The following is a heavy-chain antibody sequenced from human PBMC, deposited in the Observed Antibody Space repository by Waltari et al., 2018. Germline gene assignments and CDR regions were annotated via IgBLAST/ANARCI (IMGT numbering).Heavy chain of an antibody. Sequence: QRQPQEAGPGLVKPSETLSLTCTASCGSSSSSRSYWHWLRQPPGKGLEWIGSIYYSGSTYYNPSLKSRVTISVDTSKNQFSLKLSSVTAADTAVYYCARDWTLPAAIVWGQGTLVTVSS. V-gene: IGHV4-39*07. CDR3: ARDWTLPAAIV. D-gene: IGHD2-2*02. CDR2: IYYSGST. CDR1: CGSSSSSRSY. J-gene: IGHJ4*02.